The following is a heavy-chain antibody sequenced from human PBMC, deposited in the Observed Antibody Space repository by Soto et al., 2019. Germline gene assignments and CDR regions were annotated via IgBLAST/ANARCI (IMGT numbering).Heavy chain of an antibody. V-gene: IGHV4-30-2*01. CDR1: GGSISSGGYS. CDR2: IYHSGST. Sequence: SETLSLTCAVSGGSISSGGYSWSWIRQPPGKGLEWTGYIYHSGSTYYNPSLKSRVTISVDRSKNQFSLKLSSVTAADTAVYYCARGGPDILTGRSYWYFDLWGRGTLVTVSS. CDR3: ARGGPDILTGRSYWYFDL. J-gene: IGHJ2*01. D-gene: IGHD3-9*01.